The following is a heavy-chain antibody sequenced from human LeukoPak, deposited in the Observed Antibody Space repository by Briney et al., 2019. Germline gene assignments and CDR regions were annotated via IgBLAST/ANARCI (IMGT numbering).Heavy chain of an antibody. J-gene: IGHJ5*02. CDR2: INPSGGGT. CDR1: GYTFTSYY. V-gene: IGHV1-46*01. CDR3: ARDLNGPGGSGKA. Sequence: ASVKVSCKASGYTFTSYYLHWVRQAPGQGLKWMGIINPSGGGTSYAQRFQGRVTMTRDMSTSTVYMELSSLRSEDTAVYYCARDLNGPGGSGKAWGQGTLVTVSS. D-gene: IGHD2-15*01.